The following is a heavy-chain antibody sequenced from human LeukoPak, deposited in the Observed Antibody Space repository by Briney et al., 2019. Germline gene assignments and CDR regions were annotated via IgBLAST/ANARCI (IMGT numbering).Heavy chain of an antibody. D-gene: IGHD2-21*02. CDR1: GFTFSNAW. CDR3: STVSVVVTAIRGY. J-gene: IGHJ4*02. CDR2: IKSKTDGGPT. Sequence: GGPLRLPCGASGFTFSNAWMSWVRQSPGKGLEGVGRIKSKTDGGPTDYAAPVKGRFTISRDYSKNTLYLQMNSLKTEDTAVYYCSTVSVVVTAIRGYWGQGTLVTVSS. V-gene: IGHV3-15*01.